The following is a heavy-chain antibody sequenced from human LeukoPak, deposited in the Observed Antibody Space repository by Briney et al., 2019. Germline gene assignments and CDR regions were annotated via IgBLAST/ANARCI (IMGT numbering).Heavy chain of an antibody. D-gene: IGHD5-12*01. CDR1: GYTFTSYG. CDR3: ARDLGRVATTPTFDY. Sequence: ASVKVSCKASGYTFTSYGISWVRQAPGQGLEWMGWISAYNGNTNYAQKLQGRVTMTTDTSTSTAYMELRSLRSDDTAVYYCARDLGRVATTPTFDYWGQGTLVTVSS. J-gene: IGHJ4*02. CDR2: ISAYNGNT. V-gene: IGHV1-18*01.